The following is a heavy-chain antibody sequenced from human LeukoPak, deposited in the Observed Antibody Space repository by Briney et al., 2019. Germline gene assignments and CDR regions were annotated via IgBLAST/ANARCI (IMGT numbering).Heavy chain of an antibody. CDR3: ASQVNGRYQGYDAFDI. CDR1: GYTFTSYG. Sequence: GASVKVSCKASGYTFTSYGISWVRQAPGQGLEWMGWISAYNGNTNYAQKLQGRVTMTTDTSTSTAYMELRSPRSDDTAVYYCASQVNGRYQGYDAFDIWGQGTMVTVSS. D-gene: IGHD3-16*02. V-gene: IGHV1-18*01. J-gene: IGHJ3*02. CDR2: ISAYNGNT.